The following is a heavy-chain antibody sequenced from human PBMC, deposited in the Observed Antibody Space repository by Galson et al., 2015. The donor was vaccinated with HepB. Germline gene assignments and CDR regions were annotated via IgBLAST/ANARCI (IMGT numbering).Heavy chain of an antibody. V-gene: IGHV4-34*01. D-gene: IGHD6-13*01. J-gene: IGHJ3*02. CDR3: AREVIAVATADAFDI. CDR2: IDHSGIA. Sequence: LSLTCAVYGGSFSGYYWSWIRQAPEKGLEWIGEIDHSGIATYNPSLKSRVTISVDMAKNHFSLNLTSVTAADTAVYYCAREVIAVATADAFDIWGQGTMVTVSS. CDR1: GGSFSGYY.